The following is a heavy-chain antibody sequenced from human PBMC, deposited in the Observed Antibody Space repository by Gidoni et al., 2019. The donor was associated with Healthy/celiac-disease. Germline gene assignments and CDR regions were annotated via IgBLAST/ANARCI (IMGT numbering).Heavy chain of an antibody. V-gene: IGHV4-61*02. CDR3: ASGVDYYDSSGYLDY. CDR1: GGSISSGSYY. D-gene: IGHD3-22*01. J-gene: IGHJ4*02. Sequence: QVQLQESGPGLVKPSQTLSLTCTVSGGSISSGSYYWSWIRQPAGKGLEWIGRIYTSGSTNYNPSLKSRVTISVDTSKNQFSLKLSSVTAADTAVYYCASGVDYYDSSGYLDYWGQGTLVTVSS. CDR2: IYTSGST.